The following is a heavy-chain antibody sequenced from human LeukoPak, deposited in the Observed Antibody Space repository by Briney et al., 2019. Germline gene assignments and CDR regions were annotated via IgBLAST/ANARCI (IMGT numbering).Heavy chain of an antibody. CDR2: IYPDDSDT. D-gene: IGHD6-19*01. J-gene: IGHJ4*02. Sequence: GESLKISCKGSGYSFTSYWIAWVRQMPGKGLEWMGIIYPDDSDTRYSPSFQGQVTLTADKSISTAYLQWSSLKASDNAMYYCARQRRSSGWPNDYWGQGTLVTVSS. V-gene: IGHV5-51*01. CDR1: GYSFTSYW. CDR3: ARQRRSSGWPNDY.